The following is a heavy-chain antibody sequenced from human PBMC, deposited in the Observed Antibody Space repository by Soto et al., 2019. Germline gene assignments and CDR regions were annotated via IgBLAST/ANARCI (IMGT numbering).Heavy chain of an antibody. D-gene: IGHD4-17*01. CDR2: MNPNSGGT. J-gene: IGHJ6*02. CDR3: ARDRGYGDYVSHYYYGMDV. Sequence: ASVKVSCKASGYTFTSYDINWVRQATGQGLEWMGWMNPNSGGTNYAQKFQGRVTMTRDTSISTAYMELSRLRSDDTAVYYCARDRGYGDYVSHYYYGMDVWGQGTTVTVSS. V-gene: IGHV1-2*02. CDR1: GYTFTSYD.